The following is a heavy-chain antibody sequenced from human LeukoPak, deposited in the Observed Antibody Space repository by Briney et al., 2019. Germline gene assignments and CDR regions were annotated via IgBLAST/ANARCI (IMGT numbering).Heavy chain of an antibody. Sequence: SETLSLTCTVSGGSISNYYWSWIRQPPGKGLEWIGYIYYSGNTNYNPSLKSRVTISLDSSRNQFSVNLSSVTAGDTAVSYCARLLWGDFNYYYGMDVWGQGTTVTVSS. CDR2: IYYSGNT. D-gene: IGHD3-10*01. CDR1: GGSISNYY. J-gene: IGHJ6*02. CDR3: ARLLWGDFNYYYGMDV. V-gene: IGHV4-59*08.